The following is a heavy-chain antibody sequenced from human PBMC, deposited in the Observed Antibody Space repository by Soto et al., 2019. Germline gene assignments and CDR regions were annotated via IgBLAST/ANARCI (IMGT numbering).Heavy chain of an antibody. J-gene: IGHJ2*01. CDR2: ISSSSSTI. Sequence: GGSLRLSCAASGFTFSSYSMNWVRQAPGKGLEWVSYISSSSSTIYYADSVKGRFTISRDNAKNSLYLQMNSLRDEDTAVYYCARDHFYDSSGYYSFWHWYFDLWGRGTLVTVSS. V-gene: IGHV3-48*02. CDR1: GFTFSSYS. D-gene: IGHD3-22*01. CDR3: ARDHFYDSSGYYSFWHWYFDL.